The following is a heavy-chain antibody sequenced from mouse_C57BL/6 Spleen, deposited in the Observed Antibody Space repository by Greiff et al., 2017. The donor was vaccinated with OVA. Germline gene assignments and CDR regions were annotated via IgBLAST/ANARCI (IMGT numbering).Heavy chain of an antibody. V-gene: IGHV1-64*01. CDR3: AGLDLSYWYFDV. Sequence: QVQLQQPGAELVKPGASVKLSCKASGYTFTSYWMHWVKQRPGQGLEWIGMIHPNSGSTNYNEKFKSKATLTVDKSSSTAYMQLSSLTSEDSAVYYCAGLDLSYWYFDVWGTGTTVTVSS. J-gene: IGHJ1*03. CDR1: GYTFTSYW. CDR2: IHPNSGST.